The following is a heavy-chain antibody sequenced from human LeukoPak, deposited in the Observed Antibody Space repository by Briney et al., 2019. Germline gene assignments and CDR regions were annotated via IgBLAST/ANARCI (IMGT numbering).Heavy chain of an antibody. J-gene: IGHJ4*02. D-gene: IGHD6-13*01. CDR3: AILLAGYSSSWFLDY. V-gene: IGHV4-34*01. Sequence: SETLSLTCAVYGGSFSGYYWSWIRQPPGKGLEWIGEINHSGSTNYNPSLKSRVTISVDTSKNQFSLKLSSVTAADTAVYYCAILLAGYSSSWFLDYWGQGTLVTVSS. CDR1: GGSFSGYY. CDR2: INHSGST.